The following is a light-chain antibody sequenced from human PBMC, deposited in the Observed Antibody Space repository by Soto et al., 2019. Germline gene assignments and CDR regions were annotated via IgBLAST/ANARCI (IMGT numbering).Light chain of an antibody. CDR2: DVN. CDR1: SSDVSAYNY. Sequence: QSALTQPASVSGSPGQSITISCTGTSSDVSAYNYVSWYQQHPGKAPKLMIYDVNNRPSGVSNRLSGSKSGNTASLTISGLQAEDEADYYCSSYTSSSTEVFGTGTKATVL. V-gene: IGLV2-14*01. CDR3: SSYTSSSTEV. J-gene: IGLJ1*01.